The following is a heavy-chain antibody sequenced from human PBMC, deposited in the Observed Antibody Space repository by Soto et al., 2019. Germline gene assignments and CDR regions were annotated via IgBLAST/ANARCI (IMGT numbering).Heavy chain of an antibody. V-gene: IGHV1-24*01. D-gene: IGHD2-2*01. CDR3: ATDVECSSNSCYDY. CDR1: GYTLTELS. Sequence: GASVKVSCKVSGYTLTELSMHWVRQAPGKGLEWMGGFDPEDGETIYAQKFQGRVTMTEDTSTDTAYMELSSLRSEDTAVYYCATDVECSSNSCYDYWGQGTLVTVAS. CDR2: FDPEDGET. J-gene: IGHJ4*02.